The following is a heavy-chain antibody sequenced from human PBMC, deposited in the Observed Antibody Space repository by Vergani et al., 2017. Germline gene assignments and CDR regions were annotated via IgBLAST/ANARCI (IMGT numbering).Heavy chain of an antibody. Sequence: EVQLVESGGGLVKPGGSLRLSCAASGFSFSNAWMTWVRQGPGKGLEWVGRIKSQIDGGTTDYAAPVKGRFTISRDDSTNMLYRHMNSLKTEDTAVYYCTTLSPNGAHWWGQGTLVNVSS. CDR3: TTLSPNGAHW. CDR2: IKSQIDGGTT. D-gene: IGHD7-27*01. CDR1: GFSFSNAW. J-gene: IGHJ4*02. V-gene: IGHV3-15*01.